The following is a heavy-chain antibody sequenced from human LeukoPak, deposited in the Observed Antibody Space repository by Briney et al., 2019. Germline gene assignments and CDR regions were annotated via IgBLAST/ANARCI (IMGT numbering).Heavy chain of an antibody. CDR2: IYYSGST. D-gene: IGHD6-19*01. CDR1: GGSISSFY. Sequence: SETLSLTCTVSGGSISSFYWTWIRQPPGKGLEWIGYIYYSGSTNYNPSLKSRVTISVDTSKNQFSLKLSSVTAADTAVYYCARADSGWYMDVWGQGTTVTVSS. V-gene: IGHV4-59*01. CDR3: ARADSGWYMDV. J-gene: IGHJ6*02.